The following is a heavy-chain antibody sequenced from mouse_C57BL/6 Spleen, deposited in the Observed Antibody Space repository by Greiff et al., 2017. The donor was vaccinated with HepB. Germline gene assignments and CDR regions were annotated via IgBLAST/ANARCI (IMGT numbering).Heavy chain of an antibody. CDR3: ARMDGYHYAMDY. CDR2: IWSGGST. Sequence: QVQLKESGPGLVQPSQSLSITCTVSGFSLTSYGVHWVRQSPGKGLEWLGVIWSGGSTDYNAAFISRLSISKDNSKSQVFFKMNSLQADDTAIYYCARMDGYHYAMDYLGQGTSVTVSS. D-gene: IGHD2-3*01. J-gene: IGHJ4*01. V-gene: IGHV2-2*01. CDR1: GFSLTSYG.